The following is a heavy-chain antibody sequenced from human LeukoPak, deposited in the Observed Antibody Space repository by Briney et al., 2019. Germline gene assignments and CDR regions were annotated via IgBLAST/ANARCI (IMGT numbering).Heavy chain of an antibody. D-gene: IGHD6-19*01. CDR2: IYAGGSI. Sequence: PSETLSLTCTVSGGSISDYYWSWLRQPAGKGLEWIGRIYAGGSINYNPSLKSRVTMSADTSKNQFSLNLNPVTAADTAVYSCARAPLYSSGWSFDYWGQGTLVTVSS. CDR3: ARAPLYSSGWSFDY. CDR1: GGSISDYY. J-gene: IGHJ4*02. V-gene: IGHV4-4*07.